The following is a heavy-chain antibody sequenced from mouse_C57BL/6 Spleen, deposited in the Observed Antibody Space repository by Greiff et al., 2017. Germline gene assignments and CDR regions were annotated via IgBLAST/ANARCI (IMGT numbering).Heavy chain of an antibody. V-gene: IGHV1-42*01. CDR3: AREQDSSGYEYYFDY. D-gene: IGHD3-2*02. J-gene: IGHJ2*01. CDR2: INPSTGGT. Sequence: EVQLQQSGPELVKPGASVKISCKASGYSFTGYYMNWVKQSPEKSLEWIGEINPSTGGTTYNQKFKAKATLTVDKSSSTAYMQLKSLTSEDSAVYYCAREQDSSGYEYYFDYWGQGTTLTVSS. CDR1: GYSFTGYY.